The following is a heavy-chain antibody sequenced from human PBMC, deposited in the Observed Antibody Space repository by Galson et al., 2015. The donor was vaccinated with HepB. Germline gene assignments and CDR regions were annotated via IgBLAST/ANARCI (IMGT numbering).Heavy chain of an antibody. Sequence: CAISGDSVSRTSASWHWIRQSPSRGLEWLGRTYYRTKWYDDYEVSVRSRISINPDTSKNRVSLHLNSVTPEDTAVYYCARGEHGNRVSLFDPWGQGILVTVSS. CDR2: TYYRTKWYD. CDR3: ARGEHGNRVSLFDP. J-gene: IGHJ5*02. V-gene: IGHV6-1*01. CDR1: GDSVSRTSAS. D-gene: IGHD1-14*01.